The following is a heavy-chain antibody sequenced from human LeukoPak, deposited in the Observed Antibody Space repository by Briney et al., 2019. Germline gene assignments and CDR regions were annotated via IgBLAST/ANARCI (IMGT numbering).Heavy chain of an antibody. CDR1: GFTFSSYG. CDR3: ARDFFAFGGVIALLDY. Sequence: PGGSLRLSCAASGFTFSSYGMHWVRQAPGKGLGWLEFIRYDGSNKYYADSVKGRFTISRDNSKNTLYVQMNSLRDEDTAVYYCARDFFAFGGVIALLDYWGQGTLVTVSS. J-gene: IGHJ4*02. D-gene: IGHD3-16*02. V-gene: IGHV3-30*02. CDR2: IRYDGSNK.